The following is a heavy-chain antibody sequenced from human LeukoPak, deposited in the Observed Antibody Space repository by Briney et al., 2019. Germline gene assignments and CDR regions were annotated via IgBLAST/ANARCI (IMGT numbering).Heavy chain of an antibody. CDR3: AKGSGSGWYGWFAP. CDR1: GFTFSNYA. CDR2: IDASGGPT. J-gene: IGHJ5*02. D-gene: IGHD6-19*01. V-gene: IGHV3-23*01. Sequence: WGSLRLSCAASGFTFSNYAMSWVRQAPGKELKWVSSIDASGGPTYYAASVKGRFTIYRDNYKKTFYLQMNSLRAEGTSVYSCAKGSGSGWYGWFAPWGQGTLVTVSS.